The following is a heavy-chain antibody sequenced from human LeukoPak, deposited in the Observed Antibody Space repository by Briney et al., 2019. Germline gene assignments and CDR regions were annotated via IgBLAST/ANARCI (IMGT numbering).Heavy chain of an antibody. V-gene: IGHV3-48*02. CDR2: ISSSRSTI. D-gene: IGHD2-2*01. CDR3: ARDDLEDCSSTSCYSYYYYGMDV. Sequence: GGSLRLSCAASGFIFSSYSMNWVRQAPGKGLEWVSYISSSRSTIYYADSVKGRFTISRDNAKNSLYLQMNSLRDEDTAVYYCARDDLEDCSSTSCYSYYYYGMDVWGQGTTVTVSS. CDR1: GFIFSSYS. J-gene: IGHJ6*02.